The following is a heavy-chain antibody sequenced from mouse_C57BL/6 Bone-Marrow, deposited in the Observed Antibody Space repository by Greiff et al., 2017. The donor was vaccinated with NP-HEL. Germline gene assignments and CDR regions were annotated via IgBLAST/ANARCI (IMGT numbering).Heavy chain of an antibody. V-gene: IGHV5-17*01. CDR1: GFTFSDYG. J-gene: IGHJ1*03. CDR3: ARNFYYGSSFWYCDV. Sequence: EVKLVESGGGLVKPGGSLKLSCAASGFTFSDYGMHWVRQAPEKGLEWVAYISSGSSTIYYAATVKGRFTISRDNAKNTLFLQMTSLRSEDTAMYYCARNFYYGSSFWYCDVWGTGTTVTVSS. D-gene: IGHD1-1*01. CDR2: ISSGSSTI.